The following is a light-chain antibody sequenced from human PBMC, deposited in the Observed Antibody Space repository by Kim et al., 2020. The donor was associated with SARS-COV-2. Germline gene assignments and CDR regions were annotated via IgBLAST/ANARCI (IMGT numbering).Light chain of an antibody. CDR3: QQYHKWPLT. V-gene: IGKV3-15*01. CDR2: DAS. CDR1: QSVTTN. Sequence: IVMTQSLGTLSVSPGERVTLSCRASQSVTTNLAWYQQKPGQTPSLVIYDASTRATDIPGRFSGSGSGAEFTLTISSLQSEDFALYYCQQYHKWPLTFGGGTKVDIK. J-gene: IGKJ4*01.